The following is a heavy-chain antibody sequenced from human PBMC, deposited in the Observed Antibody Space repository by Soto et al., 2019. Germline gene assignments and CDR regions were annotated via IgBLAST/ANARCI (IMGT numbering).Heavy chain of an antibody. CDR2: ISGSGGST. CDR1: GFTFSSYA. J-gene: IGHJ4*02. D-gene: IGHD2-8*01. V-gene: IGHV3-23*01. CDR3: AKDQRPGEVVVMVYAIVGEFDY. Sequence: EVQLLESGGGLVQPGGSLRLSCAASGFTFSSYAMSWVRQAPGKGLEWVSGISGSGGSTYYADTVKGRFTISRDNSKTTLYQQMNSQSAEDKAIYYCAKDQRPGEVVVMVYAIVGEFDYWGQGTLVTVSS.